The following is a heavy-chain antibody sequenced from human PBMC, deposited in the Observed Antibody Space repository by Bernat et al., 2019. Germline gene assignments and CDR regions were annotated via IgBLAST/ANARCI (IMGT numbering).Heavy chain of an antibody. J-gene: IGHJ6*02. D-gene: IGHD1-14*01. CDR2: IRGKAYGGTT. V-gene: IGHV3-49*03. CDR1: GFTFGNSA. CDR3: PRPAPRNQLTSYSYFGMEV. Sequence: EVQLVESGGDLVQPGRSLRLSCTGSGFTFGNSAMSWFRQAPGKGLEWVGFIRGKAYGGTTEYAASVKGSFTISREDSKSIANLQMNSLETEDPAVYYGPRPAPRNQLTSYSYFGMEVGGQGTTVPVS.